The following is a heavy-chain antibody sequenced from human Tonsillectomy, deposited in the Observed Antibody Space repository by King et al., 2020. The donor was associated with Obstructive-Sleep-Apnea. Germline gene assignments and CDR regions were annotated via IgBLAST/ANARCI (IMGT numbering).Heavy chain of an antibody. Sequence: VQLQESGPGLVKPSETLSLTCTVSGGSISSYYWSWIRHPPGKGLEWIGYIYYSGSTNYNPSLKSRVTISVDTSKNQFTLKLSSLTAADTAVYYCARSSRLWFGETWFDPWGQGTLVTVSS. CDR3: ARSSRLWFGETWFDP. CDR2: IYYSGST. J-gene: IGHJ5*02. CDR1: GGSISSYY. V-gene: IGHV4-59*08. D-gene: IGHD3-10*01.